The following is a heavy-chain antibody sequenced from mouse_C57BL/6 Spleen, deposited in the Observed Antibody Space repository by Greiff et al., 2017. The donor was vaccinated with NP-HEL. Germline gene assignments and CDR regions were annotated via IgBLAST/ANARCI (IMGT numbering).Heavy chain of an antibody. CDR2: ISSGGDYI. CDR1: GFTFSSYA. Sequence: EVQGVESGEGLVKPGGSLKLSCAASGFTFSSYAMSWVRQTPEKRLEWVAYISSGGDYIYYADTVKGRFTISRDNARNTLYLQMSSLKSEDTAMYYCTRDQNYSNYYWYFDVWGTGTTVTVSS. D-gene: IGHD2-5*01. V-gene: IGHV5-9-1*02. J-gene: IGHJ1*03. CDR3: TRDQNYSNYYWYFDV.